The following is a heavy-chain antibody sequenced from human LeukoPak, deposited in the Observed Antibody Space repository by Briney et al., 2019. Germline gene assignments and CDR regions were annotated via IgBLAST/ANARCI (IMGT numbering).Heavy chain of an antibody. V-gene: IGHV3-21*01. D-gene: IGHD6-6*01. CDR2: ISSSSSYI. CDR3: ARGRSAAPRGSDY. J-gene: IGHJ4*02. Sequence: GGSLRLSCAASGFTFSSYSMNWVRQAPGKGLEWVSSISSSSSYIYYEDSVKGRFTISRDNAKNSLYLQMNSLRAEDTAVYYCARGRSAAPRGSDYWGQGTLVTVSS. CDR1: GFTFSSYS.